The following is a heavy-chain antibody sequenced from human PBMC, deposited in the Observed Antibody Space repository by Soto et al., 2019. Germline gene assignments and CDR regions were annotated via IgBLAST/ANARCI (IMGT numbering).Heavy chain of an antibody. V-gene: IGHV4-59*01. D-gene: IGHD2-21*02. CDR1: GGSISSYY. Sequence: SETLSLTCTVSGGSISSYYWSWIRQPPGKGLEWIGYIYYSGSTNYNPSLKSRVTISVDTSKNQFSLKLSSVAAADTAVYYCARVGRVTRDFDYWGQGTLVTVSS. J-gene: IGHJ4*02. CDR3: ARVGRVTRDFDY. CDR2: IYYSGST.